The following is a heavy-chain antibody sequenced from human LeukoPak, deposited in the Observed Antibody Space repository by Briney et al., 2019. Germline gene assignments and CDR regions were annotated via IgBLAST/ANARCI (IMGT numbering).Heavy chain of an antibody. CDR1: GGSISSGGYF. D-gene: IGHD2-15*01. V-gene: IGHV4-30-2*01. CDR3: ARGPGGVVDFDY. Sequence: SETLSLTCTVSGGSISSGGYFWSWIRQPPGKGLEWIGYIYHSGSTYYNPSLKSRVTISVDRSKNQFSLKLSSVTAADTAVYYCARGPGGVVDFDYWGQGTLVTVSS. J-gene: IGHJ4*02. CDR2: IYHSGST.